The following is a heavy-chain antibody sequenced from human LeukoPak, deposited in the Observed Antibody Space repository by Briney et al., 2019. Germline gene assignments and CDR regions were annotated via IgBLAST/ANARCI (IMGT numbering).Heavy chain of an antibody. J-gene: IGHJ4*02. CDR1: GGSISSYY. Sequence: SETLSLTCTVSGGSISSYYWSWIRQPPGKGLEWIGYIYYSGSTNYNPSLKSRVTISVDTSKNQFSLKLSSVTAADTAVYYCARVIYDXSGRDLYYFDYWGQGTLVTVS. V-gene: IGHV4-59*01. CDR3: ARVIYDXSGRDLYYFDY. CDR2: IYYSGST. D-gene: IGHD3-22*01.